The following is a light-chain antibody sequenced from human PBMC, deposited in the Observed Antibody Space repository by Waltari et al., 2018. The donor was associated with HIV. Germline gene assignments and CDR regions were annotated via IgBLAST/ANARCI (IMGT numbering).Light chain of an antibody. CDR1: QSISSY. CDR3: QQGYITPPIT. Sequence: DIQMTQSPSSLSASVGDSVTITCRASQSISSYLNWYQQKPGKAPKRLISAPSRLEGGVPSRFSGSGFGTEFTVTISSLQPEDFATYYCQQGYITPPITFGQGTRLDIK. V-gene: IGKV1-39*01. CDR2: APS. J-gene: IGKJ5*01.